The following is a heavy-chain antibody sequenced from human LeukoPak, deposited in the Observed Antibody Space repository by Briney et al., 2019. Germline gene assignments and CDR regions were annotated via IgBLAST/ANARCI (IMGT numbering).Heavy chain of an antibody. J-gene: IGHJ4*02. V-gene: IGHV3-23*01. CDR1: GFTFSSYA. CDR2: ISGSGGST. Sequence: GGSLRLSCVASGFTFSSYAMSWVRQAPGKGLEWVSAISGSGGSTYYADSVKGRFTISRDNSKNTLYLQMNSLRAEDTAVYYYAKDDIAARPVDYWGQGTLVTVSS. D-gene: IGHD6-6*01. CDR3: AKDDIAARPVDY.